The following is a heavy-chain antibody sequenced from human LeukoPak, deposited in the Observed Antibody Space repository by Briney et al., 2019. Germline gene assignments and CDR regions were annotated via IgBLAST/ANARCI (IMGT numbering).Heavy chain of an antibody. CDR1: GYSISSGYY. V-gene: IGHV4-38-2*02. CDR2: IYHGGST. CDR3: ARVRDGYIHDAFDI. Sequence: SETLSLTCTVSGYSISSGYYWGWIRQSPGKGLEWIGSIYHGGSTYYNPSLRSRVIVSVDTSKNQFSLKLSSVTAADTAVYYCARVRDGYIHDAFDIWGQGTMVTVSS. J-gene: IGHJ3*02. D-gene: IGHD5-24*01.